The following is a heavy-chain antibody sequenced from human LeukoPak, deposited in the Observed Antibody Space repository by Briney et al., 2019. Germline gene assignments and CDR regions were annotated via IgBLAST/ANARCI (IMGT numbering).Heavy chain of an antibody. CDR3: ASGLRVGARAFDI. CDR1: GGSFSGYY. V-gene: IGHV4-34*01. D-gene: IGHD1-26*01. Sequence: SETLSLTCAVYGGSFSGYYWSWIRQPPGKGLEWIGEINHSGSTNYNPSLKSRVTISVDTSKNQFSLKLSSVTAADTAVYYCASGLRVGARAFDIWGQGTMVTVSS. J-gene: IGHJ3*02. CDR2: INHSGST.